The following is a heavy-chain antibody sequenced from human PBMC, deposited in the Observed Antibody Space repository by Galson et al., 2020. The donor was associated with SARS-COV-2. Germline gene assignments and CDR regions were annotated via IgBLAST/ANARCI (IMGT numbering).Heavy chain of an antibody. CDR1: GYTFTGYY. V-gene: IGHV1-2*04. CDR2: INPNSGGT. J-gene: IGHJ3*02. D-gene: IGHD1-1*01. Sequence: ASVKVSCKASGYTFTGYYMHWVRQAPGQGLEWMGWINPNSGGTTYAQKFQDWVTMTRDTSISTAYMELSRLRSDDTAVYYCARDNDHDAFESGGQWTMVTV. CDR3: ARDNDHDAFES.